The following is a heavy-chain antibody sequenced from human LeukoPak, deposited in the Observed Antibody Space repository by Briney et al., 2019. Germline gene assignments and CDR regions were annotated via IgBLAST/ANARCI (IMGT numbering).Heavy chain of an antibody. CDR1: GGSLSTHH. CDR3: ARDRYYYDSSGYRYYYYGMDV. CDR2: ISDSGST. J-gene: IGHJ6*02. D-gene: IGHD3-22*01. Sequence: SETLSLTCVVSGGSLSTHHWSWIRQSPGRGLEWIGYISDSGSTNYNPSLKSRVTISVDTSKNQFSLKLSSVTAADTAVYYCARDRYYYDSSGYRYYYYGMDVWGQGTTVTVSS. V-gene: IGHV4-59*11.